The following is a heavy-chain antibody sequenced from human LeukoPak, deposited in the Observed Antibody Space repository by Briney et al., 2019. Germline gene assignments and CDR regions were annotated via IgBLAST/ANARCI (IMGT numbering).Heavy chain of an antibody. CDR1: GYTFTSYY. Sequence: GASVKVSCKASGYTFTSYYMHWVRQAPGQGLEWMGITHPSGGSTSYAQKFQGRVTMTRDTSTSTVYMELSSLRSEDTAVYYCARVLLGYSYDYWGQGTLVTVSS. D-gene: IGHD5-18*01. CDR2: THPSGGST. CDR3: ARVLLGYSYDY. J-gene: IGHJ4*02. V-gene: IGHV1-46*01.